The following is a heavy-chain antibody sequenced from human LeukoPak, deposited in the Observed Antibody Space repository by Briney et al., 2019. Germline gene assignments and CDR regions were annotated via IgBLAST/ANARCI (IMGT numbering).Heavy chain of an antibody. CDR1: GFTFNNYA. J-gene: IGHJ4*02. CDR2: ISGGGTST. Sequence: GGSLRLSCGASGFTFNNYAMNWVRQAPGKGLEWVSNISGGGTSTYYTDSVKGRFTVSRDNAKNTVYLQMNNLRAEDTAVYYCARGIAGYCSSTSCYRGVTDWGQGTLVTVSS. V-gene: IGHV3-23*01. D-gene: IGHD2-2*02. CDR3: ARGIAGYCSSTSCYRGVTD.